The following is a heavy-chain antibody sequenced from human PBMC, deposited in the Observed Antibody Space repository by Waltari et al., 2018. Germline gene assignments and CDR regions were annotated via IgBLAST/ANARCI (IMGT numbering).Heavy chain of an antibody. D-gene: IGHD2-15*01. CDR2: INPNSGGT. J-gene: IGHJ4*02. CDR1: GSTFTDYY. V-gene: IGHV1-2*06. Sequence: QVQLVQSGAEVKKPGASVKVSCKASGSTFTDYYMNWVRQAPGQGLEWMGRINPNSGGTKYAQNFEGRVTMTRDTSISTAYMDLNSLTSDDTAVYYCARDPGSIVVVVAATYFDYWGQGTLVTVSS. CDR3: ARDPGSIVVVVAATYFDY.